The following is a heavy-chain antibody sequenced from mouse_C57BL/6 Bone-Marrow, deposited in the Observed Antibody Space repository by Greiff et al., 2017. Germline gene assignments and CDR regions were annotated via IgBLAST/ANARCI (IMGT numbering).Heavy chain of an antibody. Sequence: QVQLQQPGAELVKPGASVKLSCKASGYTFTSYWMHWVKQRPGQGLEWIGMIHPNSGSTNYNEKFKGKATLTVDKSSSTAYMQLSSLTSEDSAVYYGARCSGSSHWYFDVWGTGTTVTVSS. CDR2: IHPNSGST. CDR3: ARCSGSSHWYFDV. CDR1: GYTFTSYW. D-gene: IGHD1-1*01. J-gene: IGHJ1*03. V-gene: IGHV1-64*01.